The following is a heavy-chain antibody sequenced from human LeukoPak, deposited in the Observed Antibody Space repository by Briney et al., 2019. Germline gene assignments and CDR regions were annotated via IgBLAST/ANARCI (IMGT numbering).Heavy chain of an antibody. CDR3: ASGFCSGGSCYSAPFDY. CDR1: GGSISSYY. J-gene: IGHJ4*02. Sequence: KPSETLSLTCTVSGGSISSYYWSWIRQPPGEGLEWMGYIYYSGSTNYNPSLKSRVTVSVDTSKNQFSLKLSSVTAADTAVYYCASGFCSGGSCYSAPFDYWGQGALVTVSS. CDR2: IYYSGST. V-gene: IGHV4-59*01. D-gene: IGHD2-15*01.